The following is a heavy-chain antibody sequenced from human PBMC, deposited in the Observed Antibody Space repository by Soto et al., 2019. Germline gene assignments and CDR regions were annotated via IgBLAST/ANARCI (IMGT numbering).Heavy chain of an antibody. CDR3: AIKRGYYYYMDV. CDR1: GYTFTSYD. V-gene: IGHV1-8*01. J-gene: IGHJ6*03. CDR2: MNPNSGNT. Sequence: ASVKVSCKASGYTFTSYDINWVRQATGQGLEWMGWMNPNSGNTGYAQKFQGRVTMTSNTSISTAYMELSSLRSEDTAVYYCAIKRGYYYYMDVWGKGTTVTVSS. D-gene: IGHD3-10*01.